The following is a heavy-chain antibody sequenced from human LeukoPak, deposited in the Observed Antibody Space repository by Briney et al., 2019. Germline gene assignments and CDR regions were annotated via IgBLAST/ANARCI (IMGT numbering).Heavy chain of an antibody. CDR1: GFTFSSYG. V-gene: IGHV3-30*02. D-gene: IGHD6-6*01. J-gene: IGHJ4*02. Sequence: GGSLRLSCAASGFTFSSYGMHWVRQAPGKGLEWVAFIRYDGSNKYYADSVKGRFTISRDNSKNTLYLQMNSLRAEDTAVYYYAKIRAQGYSSSSKAYWGQGTLVTVSS. CDR2: IRYDGSNK. CDR3: AKIRAQGYSSSSKAY.